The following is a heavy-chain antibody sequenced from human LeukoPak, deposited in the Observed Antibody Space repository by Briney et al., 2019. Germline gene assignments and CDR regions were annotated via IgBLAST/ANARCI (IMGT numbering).Heavy chain of an antibody. Sequence: PSETLPLICTVSGCSINNNNYYWVWIRQPPGKGLEWIGSISYSRCTCYNPSLKSRVTISVDTSKNQFSLNLRSVTAADTAVYYCARLYSSGTSGRGFTDYWGQGTLVTVSS. CDR1: GCSINNNNYY. CDR3: ARLYSSGTSGRGFTDY. CDR2: ISYSRCT. D-gene: IGHD3-10*01. V-gene: IGHV4-39*01. J-gene: IGHJ4*02.